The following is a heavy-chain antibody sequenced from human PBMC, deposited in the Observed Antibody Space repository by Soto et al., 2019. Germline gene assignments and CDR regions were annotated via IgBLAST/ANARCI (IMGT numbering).Heavy chain of an antibody. J-gene: IGHJ4*02. CDR3: AKDLFRSDYGDYASSSD. CDR1: GFTFSSYA. Sequence: TGGSLRLSCAASGFTFSSYAMSWVRQAPGKGLEWVSAISGSGGSTYYADSVKGRFTISRDNSKNTLYLQMNSLRAEDTAVYYCAKDLFRSDYGDYASSSDWGQGTLVTVSS. CDR2: ISGSGGST. D-gene: IGHD4-17*01. V-gene: IGHV3-23*01.